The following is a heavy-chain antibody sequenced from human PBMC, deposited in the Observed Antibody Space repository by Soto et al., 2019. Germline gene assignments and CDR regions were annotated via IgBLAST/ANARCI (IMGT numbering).Heavy chain of an antibody. V-gene: IGHV4-59*01. J-gene: IGHJ4*02. Sequence: SETLSLTCTFSGGSISSYYWSWIRQPPGKGLEWIGYIYYSGSTNYNPSLKSRVTISVDTSKNQFSLKLSSVTAADTAVYYCARDNGYRYGYTLDHWGQGTLVTVS. CDR2: IYYSGST. CDR1: GGSISSYY. D-gene: IGHD5-18*01. CDR3: ARDNGYRYGYTLDH.